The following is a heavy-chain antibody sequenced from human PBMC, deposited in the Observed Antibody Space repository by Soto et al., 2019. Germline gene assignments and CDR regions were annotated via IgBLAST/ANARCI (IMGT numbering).Heavy chain of an antibody. CDR1: GFTFSTYS. Sequence: GGSLRLSCAASGFTFSTYSMNWVRQAPGKGLEWVSFISSSSSYMNYADSVKGRFTISRDNAKNSLYLHMNSLRAEDTAVYYCARDQYGSGNYYFEYWGQGTLVTVGS. D-gene: IGHD3-10*01. CDR3: ARDQYGSGNYYFEY. J-gene: IGHJ4*02. V-gene: IGHV3-21*01. CDR2: ISSSSSYM.